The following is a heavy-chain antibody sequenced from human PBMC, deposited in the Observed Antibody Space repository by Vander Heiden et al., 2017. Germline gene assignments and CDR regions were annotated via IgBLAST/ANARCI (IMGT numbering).Heavy chain of an antibody. CDR2: RNPNSGNT. J-gene: IGHJ4*02. D-gene: IGHD5-18*01. V-gene: IGHV1-8*01. CDR3: ARKVDSYGPDDY. Sequence: QVQLVQSGAAVKKPGASVKVSCKASGYTFTSYDINWVRQATGQGLGWMGWRNPNSGNTGYAQKFQGRVTMTRNTSISTAYMELSSLRSEDTAVYYCARKVDSYGPDDYWGQGPLVTVSS. CDR1: GYTFTSYD.